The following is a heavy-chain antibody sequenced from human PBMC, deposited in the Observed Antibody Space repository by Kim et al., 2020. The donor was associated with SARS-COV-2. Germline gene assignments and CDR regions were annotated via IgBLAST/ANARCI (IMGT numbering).Heavy chain of an antibody. Sequence: SVKVSCKASGFTFTSSAVQWVRQARGQRLEWIGWIVVGSGNTNYAQKFQERVTITRDMSTSTAYMELSSLRSEDTAVYYCAASLYYDYVWGRPGIDYWGQGTLVTVSS. V-gene: IGHV1-58*01. CDR1: GFTFTSSA. D-gene: IGHD3-16*01. CDR3: AASLYYDYVWGRPGIDY. J-gene: IGHJ4*02. CDR2: IVVGSGNT.